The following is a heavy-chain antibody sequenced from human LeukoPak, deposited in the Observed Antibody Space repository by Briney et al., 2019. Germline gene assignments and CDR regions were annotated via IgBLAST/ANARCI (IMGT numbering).Heavy chain of an antibody. J-gene: IGHJ4*02. V-gene: IGHV3-48*03. CDR3: AKAKMRYSSSWYSPGSDY. CDR2: ISISGSTI. Sequence: GGSLRLSCAASGFTFSSFEMNWVRQAPGKGLEWVSYISISGSTIYYADSVKGRFTISRDNAKNSLYLQMNSLRAEDTALYYCAKAKMRYSSSWYSPGSDYWGQGTLVTVSS. D-gene: IGHD6-13*01. CDR1: GFTFSSFE.